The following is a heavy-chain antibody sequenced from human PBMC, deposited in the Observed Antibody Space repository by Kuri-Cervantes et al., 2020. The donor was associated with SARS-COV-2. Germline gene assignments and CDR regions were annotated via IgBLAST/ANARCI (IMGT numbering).Heavy chain of an antibody. Sequence: SCTVSGGSISSGSYYWSWIRQHPGKGLEWIGYIYYTGNTYYNPSLKSRVTISVDTSKNQFSLRLRFVTAADTAVYYCARVGYQLLLGIDYWGQGTLVTVSS. D-gene: IGHD2-2*01. CDR1: GGSISSGSYY. J-gene: IGHJ4*02. CDR3: ARVGYQLLLGIDY. V-gene: IGHV4-31*02. CDR2: IYYTGNT.